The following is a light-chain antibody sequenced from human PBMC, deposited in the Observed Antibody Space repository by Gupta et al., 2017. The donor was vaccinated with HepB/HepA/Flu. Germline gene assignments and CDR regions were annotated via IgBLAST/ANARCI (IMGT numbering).Light chain of an antibody. CDR3: QSYDSSLSGWGV. J-gene: IGLJ2*01. CDR2: GNN. V-gene: IGLV1-40*01. Sequence: QSVLTQPPSVSGAPGQRVTISCTGSTSNIGAGFDVHWYQQFPGSGPNLLIYGNNNRPSGVPARFSGSKSGTSASLAIPGLQTEDEAYYYCQSYDSSLSGWGVFGGGTKVTVL. CDR1: TSNIGAGFD.